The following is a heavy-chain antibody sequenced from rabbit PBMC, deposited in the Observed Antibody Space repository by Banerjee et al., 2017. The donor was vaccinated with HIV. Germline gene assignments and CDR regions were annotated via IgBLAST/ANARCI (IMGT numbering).Heavy chain of an antibody. D-gene: IGHD4-1*01. J-gene: IGHJ4*01. CDR1: GFSFSSYY. Sequence: QLEESGGGLVKPEGSLTLTCKASGFSFSSYYMSWVRQAPGKGLERIGVIVVAKGNTYYASWVNGRFTISSDNAQNTVFLQLHSLTAADTATYFCVKDYSGWGADLWGPGTLVTVS. CDR2: IVVAKGNT. V-gene: IGHV1S7*01. CDR3: VKDYSGWGADL.